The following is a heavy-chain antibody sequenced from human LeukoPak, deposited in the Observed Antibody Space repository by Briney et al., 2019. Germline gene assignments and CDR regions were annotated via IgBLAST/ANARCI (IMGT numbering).Heavy chain of an antibody. CDR2: IYYSGST. Sequence: PSETLSLTXTVSGGSISSSSYYWGWIRQPPGKGLEWIGSIYYSGSTYYNPSLKSRVTISVDTSKNQFSLKLSSVTAADTAVYYCARPYGGATDAFDIWGQGTMVTVSS. CDR1: GGSISSSSYY. V-gene: IGHV4-39*01. J-gene: IGHJ3*02. D-gene: IGHD1-26*01. CDR3: ARPYGGATDAFDI.